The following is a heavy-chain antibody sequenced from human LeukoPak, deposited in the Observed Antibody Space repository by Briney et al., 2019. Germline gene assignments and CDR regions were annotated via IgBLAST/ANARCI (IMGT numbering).Heavy chain of an antibody. CDR2: IYYSGST. Sequence: SETLSLTCTVSGGSISSYYWNWIRQPPGKGLEWIGYIYYSGSTNYNPSLKSRVTISVDTSKNQFSLKLSSVTAADTAVYYCARGLLDGSGSYSFDYWGQGTLVTVSS. V-gene: IGHV4-59*08. CDR1: GGSISSYY. J-gene: IGHJ4*02. D-gene: IGHD3-10*01. CDR3: ARGLLDGSGSYSFDY.